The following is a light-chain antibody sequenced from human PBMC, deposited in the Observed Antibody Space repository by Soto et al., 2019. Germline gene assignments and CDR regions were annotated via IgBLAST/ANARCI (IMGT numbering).Light chain of an antibody. V-gene: IGLV2-8*01. Sequence: QSVLTQPPSASGSPGQSVTISCTGTSSDIGGYNYISWYQQHPGKAPKLMIYEVSKRASGVPDRFSASKSGNTASLTVSGLQAEDEADYYCASYAVSSVVFGGGTKVTVL. CDR2: EVS. CDR3: ASYAVSSVV. J-gene: IGLJ2*01. CDR1: SSDIGGYNY.